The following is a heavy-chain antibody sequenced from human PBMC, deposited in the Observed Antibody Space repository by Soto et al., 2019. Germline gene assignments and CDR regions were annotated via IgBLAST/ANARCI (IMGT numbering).Heavy chain of an antibody. CDR3: ARGYTSAAGRGYFQH. CDR1: GYTFTSYA. Sequence: ASVKVSCKASGYTFTSYAMHWVRQAPGQRLEWMGWINAGNGNTKYSQKFQGRVTITRDTSASTAYMELSSLRSEDTAVYYCARGYTSAAGRGYFQHWGQGTLVTVSS. V-gene: IGHV1-3*01. CDR2: INAGNGNT. D-gene: IGHD6-13*01. J-gene: IGHJ1*01.